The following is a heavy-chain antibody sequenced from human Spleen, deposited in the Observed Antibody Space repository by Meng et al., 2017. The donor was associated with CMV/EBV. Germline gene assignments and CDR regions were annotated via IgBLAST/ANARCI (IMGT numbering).Heavy chain of an antibody. V-gene: IGHV5-51*01. CDR3: ASSYYYGSGSFFSSLYFDY. CDR2: IYPGDSDT. J-gene: IGHJ4*02. CDR1: FTSYG. Sequence: FTSYGIGWVRQMPGKGLEWMGIIYPGDSDTRYSPSFQGQVTISADKSINTAYLQWSSLKASDTAVYYCASSYYYGSGSFFSSLYFDYWGQGTLVTVSS. D-gene: IGHD3-10*01.